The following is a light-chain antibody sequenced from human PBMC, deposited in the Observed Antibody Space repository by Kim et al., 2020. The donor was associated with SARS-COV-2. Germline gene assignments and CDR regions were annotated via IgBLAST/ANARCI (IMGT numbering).Light chain of an antibody. CDR1: SFNIGAGYD. V-gene: IGLV1-40*01. J-gene: IGLJ3*02. CDR3: QSYDSRVRGSV. CDR2: VNT. Sequence: QRVTISCTGSSFNIGAGYDVHWYQQLPGTAPKLLIYVNTIRPSGVPDRFSGSKSGTSASLAITGLQAEDEADYYCQSYDSRVRGSVFGGGTQLTVL.